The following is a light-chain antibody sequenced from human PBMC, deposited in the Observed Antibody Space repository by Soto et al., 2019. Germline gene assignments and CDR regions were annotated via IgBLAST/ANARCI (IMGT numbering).Light chain of an antibody. CDR1: SSDIGAYNY. J-gene: IGLJ1*01. Sequence: QSVLTQPASVSGSPGQSITISCTGTSSDIGAYNYVSWYQQHPGKAPELMICEVSYRPSGVSVRFSGSKSGNTASLTISGLQAEDEADYYCSSYAGSTTLVFGPGTKLTVL. V-gene: IGLV2-14*01. CDR2: EVS. CDR3: SSYAGSTTLV.